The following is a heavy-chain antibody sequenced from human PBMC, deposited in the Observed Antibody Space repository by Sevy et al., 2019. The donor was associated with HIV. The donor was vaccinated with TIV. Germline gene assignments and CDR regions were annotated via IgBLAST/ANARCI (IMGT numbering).Heavy chain of an antibody. D-gene: IGHD2-15*01. CDR3: AKDHCSGGSCYSDAFDI. CDR1: GFTFSSYA. Sequence: GGSLRLSCAASGFTFSSYAMSWVRQAPGKGLEWVSAISGCGGSTYYADSVKGRFTISRDNSKNTLYLQMNSLRAEDTAVYYCAKDHCSGGSCYSDAFDIWGQGTMVTVSS. CDR2: ISGCGGST. V-gene: IGHV3-23*01. J-gene: IGHJ3*02.